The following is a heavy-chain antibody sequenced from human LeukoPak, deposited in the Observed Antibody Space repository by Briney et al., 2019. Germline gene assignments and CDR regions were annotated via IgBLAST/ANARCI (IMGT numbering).Heavy chain of an antibody. J-gene: IGHJ5*02. D-gene: IGHD2-2*01. CDR3: APLPLPAALPNWFDP. CDR1: GGTFSSYA. Sequence: GASVKVSCKASGGTFSSYAISWVRQAPGQGLEWMGGIIPIFGTANYAQKFQGRVTITADESTSTAYMELSSLRSEDTAVYYCAPLPLPAALPNWFDPWGQGTLVTVSS. V-gene: IGHV1-69*13. CDR2: IIPIFGTA.